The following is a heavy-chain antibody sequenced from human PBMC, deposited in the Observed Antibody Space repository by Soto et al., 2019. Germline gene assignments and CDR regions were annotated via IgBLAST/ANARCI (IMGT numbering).Heavy chain of an antibody. D-gene: IGHD3-9*01. CDR1: GFTVSSSA. J-gene: IGHJ3*02. CDR2: ISGSGGST. CDR3: AKAKSPHWFDAFDI. Sequence: GGSPRLCCAACGFTVSSSAVGWVGQDPGKGLEWVSAISGSGGSTYYADSVKGRFTISRDNSKNTLYLQMNSLRAEDTAVYYCAKAKSPHWFDAFDIWGQGTIVTVSS. V-gene: IGHV3-23*01.